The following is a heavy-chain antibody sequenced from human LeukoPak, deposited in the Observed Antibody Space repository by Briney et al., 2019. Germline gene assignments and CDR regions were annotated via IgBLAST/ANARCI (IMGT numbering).Heavy chain of an antibody. CDR1: GDSISSSY. V-gene: IGHV4-59*08. D-gene: IGHD3-10*01. CDR2: ISYRGRT. J-gene: IGHJ5*02. Sequence: PAETLSLTCTVSGDSISSSYWSWIRQPPGKGLEWIGSISYRGRTNSNPSLKSRVSISVDTSETQFSLSLTSVTAADTAVYYCARRVLESPVISENNWLDPWGQGTLVTVYS. CDR3: ARRVLESPVISENNWLDP.